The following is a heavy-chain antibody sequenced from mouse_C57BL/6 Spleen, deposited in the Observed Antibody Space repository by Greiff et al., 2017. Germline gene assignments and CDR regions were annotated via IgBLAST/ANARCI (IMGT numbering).Heavy chain of an antibody. V-gene: IGHV5-17*01. Sequence: EVQLVESGGGLVKPGGSLKLSCAASGFTFSDYGMHWVRQAPEKGLEWVAYISSGSSTIYYADTVKGRFTISRDNAKNTLFLQKTSLRSEDTAMYYCAKYDYDAIAYWGQGTLVTVSA. J-gene: IGHJ3*01. D-gene: IGHD2-4*01. CDR3: AKYDYDAIAY. CDR1: GFTFSDYG. CDR2: ISSGSSTI.